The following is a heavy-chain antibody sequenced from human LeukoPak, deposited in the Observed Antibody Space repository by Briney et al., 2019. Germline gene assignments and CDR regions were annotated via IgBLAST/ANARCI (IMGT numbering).Heavy chain of an antibody. V-gene: IGHV3-21*01. J-gene: IGHJ6*02. D-gene: IGHD3-22*01. CDR3: ARDSYYYDSSGYYLSGMDV. Sequence: GGSLRLSCAASGFTFGSYSMNWVRQATGKGLEWLSSISSSSSYIYYADSVKGRFTISRDNSKNTLYLQMNSLRAEDTAVYYCARDSYYYDSSGYYLSGMDVWGQGTTVTVSS. CDR2: ISSSSSYI. CDR1: GFTFGSYS.